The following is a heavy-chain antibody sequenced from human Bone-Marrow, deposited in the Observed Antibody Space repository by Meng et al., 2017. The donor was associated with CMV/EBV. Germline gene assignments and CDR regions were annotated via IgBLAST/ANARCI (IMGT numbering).Heavy chain of an antibody. CDR3: ARDCSSTSCYLRSQGFDP. CDR1: GGSFSGYY. Sequence: GSLRLSCAVYGGSFSGYYWSWIRQPPGKGLEWIGEINHNGSTYYNPSLKSRVTISVDTSKNQFSLKLSSVTAADTAVYYCARDCSSTSCYLRSQGFDPWGQGTLVTVSS. V-gene: IGHV4-34*01. J-gene: IGHJ5*02. D-gene: IGHD2-2*01. CDR2: INHNGST.